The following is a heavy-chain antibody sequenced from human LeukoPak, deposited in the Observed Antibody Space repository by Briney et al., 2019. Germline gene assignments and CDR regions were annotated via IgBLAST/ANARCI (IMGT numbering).Heavy chain of an antibody. Sequence: GESLKISCKASGYNFTTYWIGWVRQMPGKGLEWTGVIYPGDSDTRYSPSFPGQVTMSADKSISTAYLQWSSLKASDTAIYYCARAVSSSSGNFDYWGQGTLVIVSS. V-gene: IGHV5-51*01. CDR3: ARAVSSSSGNFDY. CDR1: GYNFTTYW. J-gene: IGHJ4*02. CDR2: IYPGDSDT. D-gene: IGHD6-6*01.